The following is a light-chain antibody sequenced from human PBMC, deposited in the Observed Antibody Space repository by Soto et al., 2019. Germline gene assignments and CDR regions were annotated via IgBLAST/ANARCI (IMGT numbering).Light chain of an antibody. CDR1: QSVFSS. Sequence: YSRASQSVFSSLAWYQQKPGQAPRLLIYGAATRAAGIPARFSGSGSGTEFTFTISSLQSEDFAVYYCQQYHRWPAFGRGTKVDIK. CDR3: QQYHRWPA. CDR2: GAA. J-gene: IGKJ1*01. V-gene: IGKV3-15*01.